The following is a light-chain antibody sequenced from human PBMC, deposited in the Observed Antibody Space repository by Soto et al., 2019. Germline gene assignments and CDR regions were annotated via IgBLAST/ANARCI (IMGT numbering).Light chain of an antibody. CDR2: GNT. CDR3: QSYDDSLSCSV. V-gene: IGLV1-40*01. J-gene: IGLJ3*02. CDR1: SSNIGAGYD. Sequence: QSVLTQPPSVSRAPGQRVTISCTGSSSNIGAGYDVHWYQQLPGTAPKLLIYGNTNRLSGVPDRFSGSKSDTSASLAITGLQAEDEADYYCQSYDDSLSCSVFGGGTKLTVL.